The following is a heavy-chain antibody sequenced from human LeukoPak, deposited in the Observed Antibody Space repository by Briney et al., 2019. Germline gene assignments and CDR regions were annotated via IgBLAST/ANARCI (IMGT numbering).Heavy chain of an antibody. V-gene: IGHV6-1*01. Sequence: SQTLSLTCAISGDSVSSNSVIWNWIRQSPSRGLEWLGRTYYRSKWKNDYAESVKSRITINPDTSKNQFSLQLNSATPEDTAVYYCARVSGGVFEDWGQGTLVTVSS. CDR2: TYYRSKWKN. CDR3: ARVSGGVFED. CDR1: GDSVSSNSVI. J-gene: IGHJ4*02. D-gene: IGHD2-8*02.